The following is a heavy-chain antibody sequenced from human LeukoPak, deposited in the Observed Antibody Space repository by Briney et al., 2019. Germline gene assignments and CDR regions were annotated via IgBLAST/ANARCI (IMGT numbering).Heavy chain of an antibody. J-gene: IGHJ4*02. CDR2: ISRSSSYI. CDR3: AREGQYSGYDWVIDY. D-gene: IGHD5-12*01. CDR1: GFTFSSYS. Sequence: GGSLRLSCAASGFTFSSYSMNCVRQAPGKGLEWVSSISRSSSYIYYADSMKGRFTISRDNAKNSLYLQMNSLRAEDTAVYYCAREGQYSGYDWVIDYWGQGTLATVSS. V-gene: IGHV3-21*01.